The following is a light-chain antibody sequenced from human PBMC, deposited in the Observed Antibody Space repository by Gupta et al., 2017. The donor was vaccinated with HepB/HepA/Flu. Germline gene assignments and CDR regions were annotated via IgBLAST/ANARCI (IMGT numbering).Light chain of an antibody. CDR3: AAWDDNVNGVV. CDR1: NSNIGVNT. Sequence: QSVLTQPPSASAAPGRSIRISCSGGNSNIGVNTVTWYQQFPGAAPKLLIFNNDRRPSGVPERFFGSRSGTSGTLAITDLQPEDEADYYCAAWDDNVNGVVFGDGTKVTVV. V-gene: IGLV1-44*01. CDR2: NND. J-gene: IGLJ1*01.